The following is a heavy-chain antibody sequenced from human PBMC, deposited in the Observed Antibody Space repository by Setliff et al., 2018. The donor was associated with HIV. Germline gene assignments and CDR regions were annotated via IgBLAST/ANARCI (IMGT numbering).Heavy chain of an antibody. CDR2: IYASGST. J-gene: IGHJ6*03. V-gene: IGHV4-4*07. CDR1: GGSMSTYY. CDR3: ARVGASGVPSTMDYYYYMDV. Sequence: SETLSLTCSVSGGSMSTYYWSWIRHRAGKGLEWIGHIYASGSTKYNPSLESRVTMSVDTSRTQFSLKLRSVTAADTAVYYCARVGASGVPSTMDYYYYMDVWGKGTTVTVSS. D-gene: IGHD3-10*01.